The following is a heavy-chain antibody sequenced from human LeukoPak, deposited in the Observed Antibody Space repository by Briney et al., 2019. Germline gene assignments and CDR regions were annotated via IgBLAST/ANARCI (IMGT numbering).Heavy chain of an antibody. V-gene: IGHV3-21*01. CDR1: GFTSIDYS. D-gene: IGHD6-13*01. CDR3: ARAEYSSSWSYVYYFDN. J-gene: IGHJ4*02. Sequence: GGSLRLSCAASGFTSIDYSMNWVRQAPGKGLEWVSSISASSGHIHYADSAKGRFTNSRDNAKNSLYLQMNSLRAEDTAVYFCARAEYSSSWSYVYYFDNWGQGTLVTVSS. CDR2: ISASSGHI.